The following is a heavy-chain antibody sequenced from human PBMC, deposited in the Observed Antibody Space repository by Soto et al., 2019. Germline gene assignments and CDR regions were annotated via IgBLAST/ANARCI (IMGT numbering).Heavy chain of an antibody. CDR1: GFSLSTSGVA. CDR2: IYWDDDK. CDR3: VHQEWTHNNFYFDL. J-gene: IGHJ2*01. V-gene: IGHV2-5*02. D-gene: IGHD4-4*01. Sequence: QITLKESGPELVKPTQTLTLTCTFSGFSLSTSGVAVGWIRPPPGKALEWLSLIYWDDDKRYSPSLKSRLTITKDTSKNQVVLTMTNMDPVDTATYYCVHQEWTHNNFYFDLWGRGTLVTVSS.